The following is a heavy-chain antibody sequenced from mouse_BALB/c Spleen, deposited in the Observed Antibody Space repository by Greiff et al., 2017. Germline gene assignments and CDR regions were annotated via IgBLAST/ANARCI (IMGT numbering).Heavy chain of an antibody. CDR1: GFTFSSFG. V-gene: IGHV5-17*02. CDR2: ISSGSSTI. D-gene: IGHD2-4*01. CDR3: ARGYYDYDEAMDY. J-gene: IGHJ4*01. Sequence: EVQGVESGGGLVQPGGSRKLSCAASGFTFSSFGMHWVRQAPEKGLEWVAYISSGSSTIYYADTVKGRFTISRDNPKNTLFLQMTSLRSEDTAMYYCARGYYDYDEAMDYWGQGTSVTVSS.